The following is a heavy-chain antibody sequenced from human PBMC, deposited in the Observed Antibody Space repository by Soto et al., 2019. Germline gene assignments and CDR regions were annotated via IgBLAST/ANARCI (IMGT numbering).Heavy chain of an antibody. J-gene: IGHJ6*02. CDR1: GFTFDDYT. D-gene: IGHD6-19*01. CDR3: AKDRAAVTGAYYYYAMDV. Sequence: EVQLVESGGVVVQPGGSLRLSCAASGFTFDDYTMHWVRQAPGKSLEWVSLISWDGGKTYYADCVKGRFTISRDNSKNSLHLQMNSLTTEDSASYYCAKDRAAVTGAYYYYAMDVWGQGTTVTVSS. V-gene: IGHV3-43*01. CDR2: ISWDGGKT.